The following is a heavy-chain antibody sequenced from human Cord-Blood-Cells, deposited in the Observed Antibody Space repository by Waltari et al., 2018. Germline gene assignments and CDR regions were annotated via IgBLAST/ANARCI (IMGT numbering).Heavy chain of an antibody. CDR2: IGTAGDK. Sequence: EVQLVESGGGLVQPGGSLRLSCAASGFTFSSYDMHWVRQATGKGLEWCSAIGTAGDKYDPGSVKGRFTISRENAKNSLYLQMNSLRAGDTAVYYCARSLAAGNRLGPYYYGMDVWGQGTTVTVSS. CDR1: GFTFSSYD. J-gene: IGHJ6*02. D-gene: IGHD6-13*01. CDR3: ARSLAAGNRLGPYYYGMDV. V-gene: IGHV3-13*01.